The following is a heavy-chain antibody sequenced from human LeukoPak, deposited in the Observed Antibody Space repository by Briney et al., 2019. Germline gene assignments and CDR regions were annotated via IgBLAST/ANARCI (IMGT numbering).Heavy chain of an antibody. Sequence: GGSLRLSCAASGFTVSSNYMTWVRQAPGKGLEWVSVIHKNAITYYADTVKGRFTISRDNSKNMLYLQMDSLRAEDTAVYYCARSLRVRGVPDYMDVWGKGTTVIISS. V-gene: IGHV3-53*01. CDR1: GFTVSSNY. D-gene: IGHD3-10*02. CDR2: IHKNAIT. J-gene: IGHJ6*03. CDR3: ARSLRVRGVPDYMDV.